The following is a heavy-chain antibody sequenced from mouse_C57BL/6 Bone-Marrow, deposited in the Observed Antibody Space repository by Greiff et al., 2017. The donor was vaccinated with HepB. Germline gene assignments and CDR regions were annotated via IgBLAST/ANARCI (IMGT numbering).Heavy chain of an antibody. D-gene: IGHD1-1*01. CDR3: ARRLRSWYFDV. CDR2: ISSGSSTI. V-gene: IGHV5-17*01. J-gene: IGHJ1*03. Sequence: EVKLVESGGGLVKPGGSLKLSCAASGFTFSDYGMHWVRQAPEKGLEWVAYISSGSSTIYYADTVKGRFTISRDNAKNTLFLQMTSLRSEDTAMYYCARRLRSWYFDVWGTGTTVTVAS. CDR1: GFTFSDYG.